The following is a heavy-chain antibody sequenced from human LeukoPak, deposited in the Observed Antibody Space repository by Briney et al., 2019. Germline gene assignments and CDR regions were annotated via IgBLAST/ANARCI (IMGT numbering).Heavy chain of an antibody. CDR3: AKDYYDRSGYDY. CDR1: GVSISSSSYY. V-gene: IGHV4-39*01. CDR2: IYYSGNT. Sequence: PSETLSLTCTVSGVSISSSSYYWGWIRQPPGKGLEWIGSIYYSGNTYYNPSLKSRVTISVDTSKNQFSLKLSSVTAADTAVYYCAKDYYDRSGYDYWGQGTLVTVSS. D-gene: IGHD3-22*01. J-gene: IGHJ4*02.